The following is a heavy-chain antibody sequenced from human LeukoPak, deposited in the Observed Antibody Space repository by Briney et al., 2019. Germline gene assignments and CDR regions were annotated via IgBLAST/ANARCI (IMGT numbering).Heavy chain of an antibody. CDR2: ISGSGSST. J-gene: IGHJ4*02. Sequence: AGGSLRLSCAASGFTFSSYAMSWVRQAPGKGVEGVSAISGSGSSTYYADPVKGRFTISRDDSKNTLYLQMNSLRAEDTAVYYCAKDREGYYGSGGLDYWGQGTLVTVSS. CDR1: GFTFSSYA. V-gene: IGHV3-23*01. CDR3: AKDREGYYGSGGLDY. D-gene: IGHD3-10*01.